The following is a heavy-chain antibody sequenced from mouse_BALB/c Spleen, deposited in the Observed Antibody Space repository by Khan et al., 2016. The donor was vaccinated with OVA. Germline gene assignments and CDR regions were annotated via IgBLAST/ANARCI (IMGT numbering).Heavy chain of an antibody. CDR3: SRSNGNYCFAY. J-gene: IGHJ3*01. CDR2: INTYTGEA. CDR1: GYTLTDYG. V-gene: IGHV9-3-1*01. Sequence: QIQLVQSGPELKKPGEIVKISCKASGYTLTDYGMNWVKQAPGKGLKWMGWINTYTGEATYADDFKGRFAFSLETSASSAYLQINNLKTEDTATYFCSRSNGNYCFAYWGQGTLVTVSA. D-gene: IGHD2-1*01.